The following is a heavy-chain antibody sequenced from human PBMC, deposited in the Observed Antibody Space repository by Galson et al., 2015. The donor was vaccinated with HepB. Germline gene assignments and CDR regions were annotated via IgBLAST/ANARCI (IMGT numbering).Heavy chain of an antibody. Sequence: SLRLSCAASGFTFYSYGMHWVRQAPGKGLELVALISYDGNSKYYADSVRGRFTISRDNSKNTLYLQMNSLRGEDKARYYCAKDEKQLAIPYYYYRDVWGKGTTVTVSS. CDR3: AKDEKQLAIPYYYYRDV. D-gene: IGHD3-3*02. CDR2: ISYDGNSK. V-gene: IGHV3-30*18. CDR1: GFTFYSYG. J-gene: IGHJ6*03.